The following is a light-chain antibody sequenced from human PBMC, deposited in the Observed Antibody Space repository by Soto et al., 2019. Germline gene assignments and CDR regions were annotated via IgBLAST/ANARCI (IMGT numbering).Light chain of an antibody. J-gene: IGLJ2*01. CDR1: SSNIGNNY. CDR2: DNN. V-gene: IGLV1-51*01. Sequence: QSVLTQPPSVSAAPGQKVTISCSGSSSNIGNNYVSWYKQLPGTAPQLLIYDNNKRPSGIPDRFSGSKSGTSATLGLTGLPTGDEADYYCGTLDSNLSAGVAFGGGTQLTVL. CDR3: GTLDSNLSAGVA.